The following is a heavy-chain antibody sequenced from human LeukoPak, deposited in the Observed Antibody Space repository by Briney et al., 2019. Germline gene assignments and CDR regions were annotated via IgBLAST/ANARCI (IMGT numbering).Heavy chain of an antibody. Sequence: GSLRLSCAPSGFTFSSYAMRWVRQAPGKGREWVSAISGSGGSTYYGDSVKGRFTTSRDKSKNTLYLQMNSLRAEDTAVYYYAKGSCSGGSCYSFDYWGQGTLVTVSS. CDR2: ISGSGGST. J-gene: IGHJ4*02. V-gene: IGHV3-23*01. CDR3: AKGSCSGGSCYSFDY. CDR1: GFTFSSYA. D-gene: IGHD2-15*01.